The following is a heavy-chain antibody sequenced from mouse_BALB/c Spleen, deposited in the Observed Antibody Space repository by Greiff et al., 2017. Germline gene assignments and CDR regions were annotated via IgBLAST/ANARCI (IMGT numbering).Heavy chain of an antibody. CDR2: IYPGDGDT. J-gene: IGHJ4*01. Sequence: QVQLKQSGAELVRPGSSVKISCKASGYAFSSYWMNWVKQRPGQGLEWIGQIYPGDGDTNYNGKFKGKATLTADKSSSTAYMQLSSLTSEDSAVYFCARSRSLLRLRGGAMDYWGQGTSVTVSS. CDR3: ARSRSLLRLRGGAMDY. CDR1: GYAFSSYW. V-gene: IGHV1-80*01. D-gene: IGHD1-2*01.